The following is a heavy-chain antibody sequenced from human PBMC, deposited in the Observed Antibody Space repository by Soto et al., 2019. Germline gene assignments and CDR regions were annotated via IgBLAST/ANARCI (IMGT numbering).Heavy chain of an antibody. Sequence: GGSLRLSSSASGFSFSTYSMSGVHQAPGKGLEWISGISSSHGTTYYSDSVQGRVTISRDNSKYTLFLQINRRGAGDTALYFCAKEFRRGVAPNYFDYWGQGNLVTVSS. CDR2: ISSSHGTT. V-gene: IGHV3-23*01. J-gene: IGHJ4*02. D-gene: IGHD3-3*01. CDR1: GFSFSTYS. CDR3: AKEFRRGVAPNYFDY.